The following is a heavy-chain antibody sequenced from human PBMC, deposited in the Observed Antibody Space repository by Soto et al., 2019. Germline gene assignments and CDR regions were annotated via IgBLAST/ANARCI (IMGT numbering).Heavy chain of an antibody. CDR2: ISYDGSNK. J-gene: IGHJ4*02. Sequence: LRLSCAASVFTFSSYAMHWVRQAPGKGLEWVAVISYDGSNKYYADSVKGRFTISRDNSKNTLYLQMNSLRAEDAAVYYCAGRRWGQGTLVTVSS. D-gene: IGHD1-26*01. CDR1: VFTFSSYA. V-gene: IGHV3-30-3*01. CDR3: AGRR.